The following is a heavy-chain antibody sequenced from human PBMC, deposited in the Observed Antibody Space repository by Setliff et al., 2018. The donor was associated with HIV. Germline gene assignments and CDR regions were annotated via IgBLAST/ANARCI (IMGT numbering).Heavy chain of an antibody. J-gene: IGHJ5*02. V-gene: IGHV4-59*08. CDR2: IYYSGST. Sequence: PSETLSLTCTVSGGSINSYYWSWIRQPPGKGLEWIGYIYYSGSTNYNPSLKSRVTISVDTSKNQFSLKLSSVTAADMAVYYCARLSIFGVASKGWFDPWGQGTLVTVSS. CDR1: GGSINSYY. D-gene: IGHD3-3*01. CDR3: ARLSIFGVASKGWFDP.